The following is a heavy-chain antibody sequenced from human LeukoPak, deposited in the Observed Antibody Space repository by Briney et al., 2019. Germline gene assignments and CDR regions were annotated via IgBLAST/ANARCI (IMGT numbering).Heavy chain of an antibody. V-gene: IGHV5-51*01. Sequence: GESLKISCKASGYSFTSYWIGWVPQMPGKGLEWMGIIYPGDTDTRYSPSFQGQVTISADKSISTAYLQWSSLKASDTAMYYCARTLGDYYDSSGYSDYWGQGTLVTVSS. CDR1: GYSFTSYW. D-gene: IGHD3-22*01. CDR3: ARTLGDYYDSSGYSDY. CDR2: IYPGDTDT. J-gene: IGHJ4*02.